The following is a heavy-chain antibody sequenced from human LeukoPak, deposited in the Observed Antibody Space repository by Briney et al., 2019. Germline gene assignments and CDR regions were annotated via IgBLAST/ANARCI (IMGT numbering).Heavy chain of an antibody. Sequence: ASVKVSCKASGYTFTSYGISWVRQAPGQGLEWTGWISAYNGNTNYAQKLQGRVTMTTDTSTSTAYMELRSLRSDDTAVYYCARSTSPIAYCGGDCYSGAFDIWGQGTMVTVSS. V-gene: IGHV1-18*01. CDR1: GYTFTSYG. CDR3: ARSTSPIAYCGGDCYSGAFDI. CDR2: ISAYNGNT. D-gene: IGHD2-21*02. J-gene: IGHJ3*02.